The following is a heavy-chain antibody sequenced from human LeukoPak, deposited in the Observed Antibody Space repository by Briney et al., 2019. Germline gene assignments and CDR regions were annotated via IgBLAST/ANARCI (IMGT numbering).Heavy chain of an antibody. CDR3: ARASLQLDY. CDR1: GFTFIDYY. D-gene: IGHD1-1*01. CDR2: ISTTSGFT. Sequence: GGSLRLSCAASGFTFIDYYMSWIRQAPGKGLEWVAYISTTSGFTKYADSVRGRFTISRDNAKNSLYLQMNSLRAEDAAVYYCARASLQLDYWGQGTLVTVSS. J-gene: IGHJ4*02. V-gene: IGHV3-11*05.